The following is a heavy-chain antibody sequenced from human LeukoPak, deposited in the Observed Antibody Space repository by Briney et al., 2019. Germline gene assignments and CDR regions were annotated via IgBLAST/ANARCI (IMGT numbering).Heavy chain of an antibody. CDR1: GGSVSSGSYY. D-gene: IGHD4-17*01. J-gene: IGHJ4*02. V-gene: IGHV4-61*01. CDR2: IYYSGST. CDR3: ARETYGRYFDY. Sequence: SETLSLTCTVSGGSVSSGSYYWSWIRQTPGKGLEWIGYIYYSGSTNYNPSLKSRVTISVDTSKNQFSLKLSSVTAADTAVYYCARETYGRYFDYWGQGTLVTVSS.